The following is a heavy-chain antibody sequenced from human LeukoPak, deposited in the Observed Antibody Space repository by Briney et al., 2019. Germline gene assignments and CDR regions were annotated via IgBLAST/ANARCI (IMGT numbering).Heavy chain of an antibody. CDR1: GFTFSTYG. Sequence: PGGSLRLSCAASGFTFSTYGMHWVRQAPGKGLEWVAVMSYDGSDKYYADSVKGRFTISRDNSKNTLYLQMNSLRVEDTAVYYCAKADCSTTGCYFDPWGQGTLVTVSS. CDR3: AKADCSTTGCYFDP. J-gene: IGHJ5*02. CDR2: MSYDGSDK. D-gene: IGHD2-2*01. V-gene: IGHV3-30*18.